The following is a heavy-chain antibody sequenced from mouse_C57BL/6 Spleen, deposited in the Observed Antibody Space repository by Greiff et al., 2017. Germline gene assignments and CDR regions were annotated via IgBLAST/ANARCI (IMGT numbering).Heavy chain of an antibody. V-gene: IGHV1-82*01. CDR2: IYPDDGDT. J-gene: IGHJ3*01. Sequence: VQLKESGPELVKPGASVKISCTASGYAFSSSYMHWVKQRPGKGLEWIGRIYPDDGDTNYTLKFKGKATLTADKPSSTAYMQHSSLTSEDSAVYCCAREGGSLAYWGQGTLVTVSA. CDR1: GYAFSSSY. D-gene: IGHD1-2*01. CDR3: AREGGSLAY.